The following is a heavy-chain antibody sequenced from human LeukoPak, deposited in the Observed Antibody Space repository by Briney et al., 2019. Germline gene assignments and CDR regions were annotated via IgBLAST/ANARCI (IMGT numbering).Heavy chain of an antibody. D-gene: IGHD5-24*01. J-gene: IGHJ3*01. CDR3: AKDIQLST. V-gene: IGHV3-23*01. CDR2: ISSSGNNA. Sequence: TGGSLRLSCAASGFTFRGAAMTWVRQAPGKGLEWVSLISSSGNNAYYADSVKGRFTISRDNSKNTLSLQMNSLRVEDTAIYYCAKDIQLSTWGLGTRVTVSS. CDR1: GFTFRGAA.